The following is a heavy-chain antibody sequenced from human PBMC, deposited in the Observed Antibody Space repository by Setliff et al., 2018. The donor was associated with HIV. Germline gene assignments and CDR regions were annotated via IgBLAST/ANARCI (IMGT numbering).Heavy chain of an antibody. V-gene: IGHV4-39*07. Sequence: ASETLSLTCTVSGGSISSSSYYWGWIRQPPGKGLEWIGNIYYSGRTYSNPSLKSRLTISKDTSKNQFSLQLSSVTAADTAVYYCARDNYDSRGYFFGYWGQGTLVTVSS. CDR3: ARDNYDSRGYFFGY. D-gene: IGHD3-22*01. J-gene: IGHJ4*02. CDR2: IYYSGRT. CDR1: GGSISSSSYY.